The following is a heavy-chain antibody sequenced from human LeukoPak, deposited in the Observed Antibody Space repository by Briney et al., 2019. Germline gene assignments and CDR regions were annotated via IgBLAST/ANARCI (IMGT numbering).Heavy chain of an antibody. J-gene: IGHJ6*03. CDR2: ISGSGGST. Sequence: GRSLRLSCAASGFTFSSYAMSWVRQAPGKGLEWVSAISGSGGSTYYADSVKGRFTISRDNSKNTLYLQMNSLRAEDTAVYYCARAARDYYYYMDVWGKGTTVTVSS. V-gene: IGHV3-23*01. CDR1: GFTFSSYA. CDR3: ARAARDYYYYMDV. D-gene: IGHD3-10*01.